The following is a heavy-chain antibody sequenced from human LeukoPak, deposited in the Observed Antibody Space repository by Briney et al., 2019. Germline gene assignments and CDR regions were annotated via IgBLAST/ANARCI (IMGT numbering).Heavy chain of an antibody. V-gene: IGHV3-48*03. CDR1: GFTFSSYE. D-gene: IGHD1-26*01. Sequence: PGGSLRLSCAASGFTFSSYEMNWVRQAPGKGLEWVSYISSGGRTMHYADSVKGRFTISRDNAKNSLSLQMNSLRAEDTAVYCCARVVGAVYYSDYWGQGTLVTVSS. CDR3: ARVVGAVYYSDY. CDR2: ISSGGRTM. J-gene: IGHJ4*02.